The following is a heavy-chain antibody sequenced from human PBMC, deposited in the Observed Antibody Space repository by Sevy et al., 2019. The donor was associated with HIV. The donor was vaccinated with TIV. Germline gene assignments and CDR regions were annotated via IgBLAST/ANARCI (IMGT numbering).Heavy chain of an antibody. CDR1: GFSFSWYW. D-gene: IGHD2-15*01. J-gene: IGHJ3*02. CDR3: ANKGGPRPNDAFDT. CDR2: IRQDGSEK. V-gene: IGHV3-7*01. Sequence: GGSLRLSCAASGFSFSWYWMSWVRQTPEKGLEWVANIRQDGSEKNYVDSVKGRFTISRDNAKNSLYLQMNGLRAEDTAVYYCANKGGPRPNDAFDTWGQGTMVTVSS.